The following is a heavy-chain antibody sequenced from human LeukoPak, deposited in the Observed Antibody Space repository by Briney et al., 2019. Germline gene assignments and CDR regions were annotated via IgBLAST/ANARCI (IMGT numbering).Heavy chain of an antibody. J-gene: IGHJ3*02. Sequence: ASVKVSRKVSRYTLTELSMHWVRQAPGKGREWMGGFDPEDGETIYAQKFQGRVTMTEDTSTDTAYMELSSLRSEDTAVYYCATDRVAAAYDAFDIWGQGTMVTVSS. CDR1: RYTLTELS. D-gene: IGHD6-13*01. CDR3: ATDRVAAAYDAFDI. CDR2: FDPEDGET. V-gene: IGHV1-24*01.